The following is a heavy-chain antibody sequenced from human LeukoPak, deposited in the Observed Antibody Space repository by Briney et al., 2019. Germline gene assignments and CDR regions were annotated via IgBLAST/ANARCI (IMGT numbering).Heavy chain of an antibody. CDR2: IYYSGST. CDR3: ASQGDDYVFDY. CDR1: DGSISRYY. V-gene: IGHV4-59*01. J-gene: IGHJ4*02. D-gene: IGHD4-17*01. Sequence: AETLSLTCTVSDGSISRYYWSWIRQPPGKGLEWLGYIYYSGSTNYNPSLKSRVTISVDTSKNQFSLKLTSVTAADTAVYYCASQGDDYVFDYWGQGTLVTVSS.